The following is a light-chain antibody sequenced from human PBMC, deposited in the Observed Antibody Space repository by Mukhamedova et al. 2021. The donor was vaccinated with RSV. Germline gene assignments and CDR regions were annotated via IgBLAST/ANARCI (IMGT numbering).Light chain of an antibody. Sequence: ITCRASQNINYRLAWYQQKPGKAPKLLIYKASTLLTGVPSRFSGSGSGPEFTLTINSLQPDDFVTYFCQQYASDSLTFGGGTKV. CDR1: QNINYR. J-gene: IGKJ4*01. CDR3: QQYASDSLT. CDR2: KAS. V-gene: IGKV1-5*03.